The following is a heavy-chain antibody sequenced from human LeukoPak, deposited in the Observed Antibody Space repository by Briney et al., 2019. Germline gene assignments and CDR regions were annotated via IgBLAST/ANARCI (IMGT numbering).Heavy chain of an antibody. Sequence: GSLRLSCAASGFTFSSYSMNWVRQAPGKGLEWVSYISSSSSTIYYADSVKGRFTISRDNAKNSLYLQMNSLRAEDTAVYYCAKDPYSSSSLYSIWYFDLWGRGTLVTVSS. CDR3: AKDPYSSSSLYSIWYFDL. CDR1: GFTFSSYS. D-gene: IGHD6-6*01. V-gene: IGHV3-48*01. CDR2: ISSSSSTI. J-gene: IGHJ2*01.